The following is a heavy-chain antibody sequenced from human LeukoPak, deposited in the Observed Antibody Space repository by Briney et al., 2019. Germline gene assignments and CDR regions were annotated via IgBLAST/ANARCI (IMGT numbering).Heavy chain of an antibody. Sequence: ASVKVSCKASGYTFTSYGISWVRQAPGQGLEWMGWISAYNGNTNYAQKLQGRVTMTTDTSTSTAYMELRSLRSDDTAVYYCARAGYDILTGYFPDYWGQGTLVTVSS. D-gene: IGHD3-9*01. V-gene: IGHV1-18*01. CDR1: GYTFTSYG. CDR2: ISAYNGNT. CDR3: ARAGYDILTGYFPDY. J-gene: IGHJ4*02.